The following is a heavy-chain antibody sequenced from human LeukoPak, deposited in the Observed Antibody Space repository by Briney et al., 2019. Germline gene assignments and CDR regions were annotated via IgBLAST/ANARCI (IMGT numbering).Heavy chain of an antibody. CDR1: GFTFSSYW. CDR2: IKKDGSEK. V-gene: IGHV3-7*01. J-gene: IGHJ4*02. CDR3: ARDLYRIVVVPHYFDY. Sequence: GGSLRLSCAVSGFTFSSYWMSWVPQAPGKGLEWVANIKKDGSEKYYVDSVKGRFTISRDNAKNSLYLQMNSLRAEDTAVYYCARDLYRIVVVPHYFDYWGQGTLVTVSS. D-gene: IGHD3-22*01.